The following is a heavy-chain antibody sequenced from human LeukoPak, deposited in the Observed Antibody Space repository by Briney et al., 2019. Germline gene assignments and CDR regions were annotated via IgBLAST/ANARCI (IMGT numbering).Heavy chain of an antibody. CDR1: GGSISSYY. CDR2: IYYSGST. D-gene: IGHD7-27*01. Sequence: PSETLSLTCTVSGGSISSYYWSWIRQPPGKGLEWIGYIYYSGSTNYNPSLKSRVTISVDTSKNQFSLKLSSVTAADTAVYYCARVVSNWGFGFDYWGQGTLVTVSS. J-gene: IGHJ4*02. CDR3: ARVVSNWGFGFDY. V-gene: IGHV4-59*01.